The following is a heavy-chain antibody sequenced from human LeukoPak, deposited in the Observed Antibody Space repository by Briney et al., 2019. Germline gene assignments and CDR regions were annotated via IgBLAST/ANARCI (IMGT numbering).Heavy chain of an antibody. J-gene: IGHJ4*02. V-gene: IGHV1-8*01. CDR3: ATDLVYGDKDY. CDR2: MNPNSGVT. Sequence: ASVRVSCKASGYTFTSYDINWVRQATGQGLEWLGYMNPNSGVTSYARKFQGRVRVTIDTSISTAYMELSSLRSEDTAVYYCATDLVYGDKDYWGQGTLVTVSS. CDR1: GYTFTSYD. D-gene: IGHD4-17*01.